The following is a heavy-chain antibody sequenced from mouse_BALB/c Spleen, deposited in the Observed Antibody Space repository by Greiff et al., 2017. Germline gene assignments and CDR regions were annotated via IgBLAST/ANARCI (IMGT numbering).Heavy chain of an antibody. CDR1: GFTFSSYA. J-gene: IGHJ2*01. CDR2: ISSGGSYT. D-gene: IGHD2-3*01. Sequence: EVKLMESGGGLVKPGGSLKLSCAASGFTFSSYAMSWVRQSPEKRLEWVAEISSGGSYTYYPDTVTGRFTISRDNAKNTLYLEMSSLRSEDTAMYYCARLYDGYYFDYWGQGTTLTVSS. CDR3: ARLYDGYYFDY. V-gene: IGHV5-9-4*01.